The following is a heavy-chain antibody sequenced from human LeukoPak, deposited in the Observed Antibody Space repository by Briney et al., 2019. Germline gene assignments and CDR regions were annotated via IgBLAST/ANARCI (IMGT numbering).Heavy chain of an antibody. V-gene: IGHV3-23*01. D-gene: IGHD6-19*01. Sequence: PGGSLRLSCAASGYTFSRYAMSWVRLAPGRGLEWVSHIIGSGGSTYYEDPGKGRFTISRDNSENTLYLQMNSLRAEDTAVYYCARYRLEGVAGEDYFDYWGQGTLVTVSS. J-gene: IGHJ4*02. CDR2: IIGSGGST. CDR1: GYTFSRYA. CDR3: ARYRLEGVAGEDYFDY.